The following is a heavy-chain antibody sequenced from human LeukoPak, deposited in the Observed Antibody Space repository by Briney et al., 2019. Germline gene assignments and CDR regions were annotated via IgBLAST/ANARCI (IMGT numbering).Heavy chain of an antibody. Sequence: GGSLRLSCAASGFTFSSYSMKWVRQAPGKALEWVSSISSCSSYIFYADSEKRRFTISRDNAKNSLYLQLNTLSAEHPAVYHWARDAPSSASFTYSVHRWFDPWGQGTLVTVSS. CDR1: GFTFSSYS. V-gene: IGHV3-21*01. CDR3: ARDAPSSASFTYSVHRWFDP. J-gene: IGHJ5*02. CDR2: ISSCSSYI. D-gene: IGHD2-2*01.